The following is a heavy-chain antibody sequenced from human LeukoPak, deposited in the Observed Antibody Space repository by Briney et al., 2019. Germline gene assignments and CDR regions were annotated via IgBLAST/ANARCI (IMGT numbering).Heavy chain of an antibody. Sequence: ASVKVSCKASGGTFSSYTISWVRQAPGQGLEWMGRIIPILGIANYAQKFQGRVTITADKSTSTAYMELSSLRSEDTAVYYCARVQSGSYHQDAFDIWGQGTMVTVSS. V-gene: IGHV1-69*02. CDR2: IIPILGIA. J-gene: IGHJ3*02. CDR1: GGTFSSYT. CDR3: ARVQSGSYHQDAFDI. D-gene: IGHD1-26*01.